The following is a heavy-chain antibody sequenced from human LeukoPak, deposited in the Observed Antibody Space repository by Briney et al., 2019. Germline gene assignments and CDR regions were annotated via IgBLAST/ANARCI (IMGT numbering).Heavy chain of an antibody. V-gene: IGHV3-15*01. CDR3: TSALNLVLGELLGY. J-gene: IGHJ4*02. CDR1: GFIFSKAW. CDR2: IKTEAEDVTT. Sequence: GGSLRLSCAASGFIFSKAWMAWVRQAPGKGLEWVGHIKTEAEDVTTDYAAHVKGRLNISRDYPKSTLYLPMNRLNTEDTAVYFCTSALNLVLGELLGYWGQGTLVTVSS. D-gene: IGHD3-16*01.